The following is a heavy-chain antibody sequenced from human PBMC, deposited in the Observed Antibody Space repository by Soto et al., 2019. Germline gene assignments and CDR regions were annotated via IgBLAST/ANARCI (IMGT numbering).Heavy chain of an antibody. CDR2: ISSSSSTI. V-gene: IGHV3-48*02. D-gene: IGHD2-2*01. J-gene: IGHJ4*02. CDR1: GFTFSSYS. Sequence: GGSLRLSCAASGFTFSSYSMNWVRQAPGKGLEWVSYISSSSSTIYYADSVKGRFTISRDNAKNSLYLQMNRLRDENTVFFYCARPYCSSTSCFSMFDYWGQGTLVTVSS. CDR3: ARPYCSSTSCFSMFDY.